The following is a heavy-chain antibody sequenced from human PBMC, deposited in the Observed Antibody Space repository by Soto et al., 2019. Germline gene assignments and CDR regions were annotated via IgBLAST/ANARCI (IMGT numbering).Heavy chain of an antibody. CDR1: GFTFSSYS. D-gene: IGHD3-10*01. CDR3: ARGPAARYYYGSGPEPWYFDF. CDR2: ISSSSSYI. J-gene: IGHJ4*02. V-gene: IGHV3-21*01. Sequence: EVQLVESGGGLVKPGGSLRLSCAASGFTFSSYSMNWVRQAPGKGLEWVSSISSSSSYIYYADSVKGRFTISRDNAKNSLYRQMNSLRAEDTSVYYCARGPAARYYYGSGPEPWYFDFWGQGTLVTVSS.